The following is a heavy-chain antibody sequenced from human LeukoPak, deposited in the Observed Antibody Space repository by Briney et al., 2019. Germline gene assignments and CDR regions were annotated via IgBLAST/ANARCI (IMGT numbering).Heavy chain of an antibody. Sequence: GGSLRLSCAASGFTFSSYAMSWVRQAPGKGLEWVSAISGSGGSTYYADSVKGRFTISRDNSKNTLYLQMNSLRAEDTAVYYCAKVGSGLLWFGELIPGWFDPWGQGTLVTVSS. CDR2: ISGSGGST. CDR3: AKVGSGLLWFGELIPGWFDP. D-gene: IGHD3-10*01. CDR1: GFTFSSYA. J-gene: IGHJ5*02. V-gene: IGHV3-23*01.